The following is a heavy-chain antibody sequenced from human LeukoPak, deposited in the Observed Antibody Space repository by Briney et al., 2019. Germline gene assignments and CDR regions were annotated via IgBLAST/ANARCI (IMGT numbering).Heavy chain of an antibody. CDR2: IYHSGST. CDR1: GYSISSGYY. Sequence: SETLSLICAVSGYSISSGYYWGWIRQPPGKGLEWIGSIYHSGSTFYNLSHMSRVTISVDSSKSQFSLKLSSVTAADTAVYYCARQYYDLWSGSYYYYMDVWGKGTTVTVSS. D-gene: IGHD3-3*01. V-gene: IGHV4-38-2*01. CDR3: ARQYYDLWSGSYYYYMDV. J-gene: IGHJ6*03.